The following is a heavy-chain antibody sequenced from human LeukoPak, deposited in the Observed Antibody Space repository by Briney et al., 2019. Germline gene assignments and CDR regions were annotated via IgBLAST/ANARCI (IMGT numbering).Heavy chain of an antibody. CDR1: GHSFTSYW. V-gene: IGHV5-51*01. CDR2: IYPGDSDT. Sequence: GESLKISCKGSGHSFTSYWIGWVRQMPGKGLEWMGIIYPGDSDTRYSPSFQGQVTISADKSITTAYLQWSSLKASDTAMYYCVIDTNNFYGSGSFDYWGQGTLVTVSS. D-gene: IGHD3-10*01. J-gene: IGHJ4*02. CDR3: VIDTNNFYGSGSFDY.